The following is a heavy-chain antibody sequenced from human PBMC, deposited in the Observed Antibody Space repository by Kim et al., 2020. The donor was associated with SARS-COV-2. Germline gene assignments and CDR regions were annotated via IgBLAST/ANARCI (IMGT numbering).Heavy chain of an antibody. CDR3: ARDGGWYDGVYYYYGMDV. J-gene: IGHJ6*02. V-gene: IGHV1-69*13. Sequence: SVKVSCKASGGTFSSYAISWVRQAPGQGLEWMGGIIPIFGTANYAQKFQGRVTITADESTSTAYMELSSLRSEDTAVYYCARDGGWYDGVYYYYGMDVWGQRTTVTVSS. D-gene: IGHD6-19*01. CDR1: GGTFSSYA. CDR2: IIPIFGTA.